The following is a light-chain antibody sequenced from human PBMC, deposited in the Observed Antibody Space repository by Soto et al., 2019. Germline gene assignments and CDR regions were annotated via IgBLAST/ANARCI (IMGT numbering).Light chain of an antibody. Sequence: EIQMTQSPSTLSASVGDRVTITCRASQGISGWLAWYQQKPGKAPTLLIYKASNLETGVPSRFSGSVSGTEFTLTISSLQPEVFAAYYCQHYNSFSPEFGQGTKVEIK. CDR3: QHYNSFSPE. V-gene: IGKV1-5*03. J-gene: IGKJ1*01. CDR2: KAS. CDR1: QGISGW.